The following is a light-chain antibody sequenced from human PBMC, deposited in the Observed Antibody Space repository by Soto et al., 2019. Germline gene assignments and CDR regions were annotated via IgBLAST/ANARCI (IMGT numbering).Light chain of an antibody. V-gene: IGKV3-11*01. Sequence: EIVLTQSPAILSMSPGERATLSCRASQSVSIYFAWYQQKPGQAPRLLIYDASNRATGVPARFSGSGSGTDFTLTISSLEPEDFAVYYCQQRRYWPVTFGQGTKVDIK. CDR1: QSVSIY. CDR3: QQRRYWPVT. J-gene: IGKJ1*01. CDR2: DAS.